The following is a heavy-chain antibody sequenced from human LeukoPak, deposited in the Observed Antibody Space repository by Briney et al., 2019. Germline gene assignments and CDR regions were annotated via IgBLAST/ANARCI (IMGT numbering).Heavy chain of an antibody. V-gene: IGHV4-39*07. Sequence: SETLSLTCTVSGGSISSSSYYWGWIRQPPGKGLEWIGSIYYSGSTYYNPSLKSRGTISVDTSKNQFSLKLTSVTAADTAVYYCARGEINCGGDCYLDWFDPWGQGTLVTVSS. CDR2: IYYSGST. CDR1: GGSISSSSYY. CDR3: ARGEINCGGDCYLDWFDP. J-gene: IGHJ5*02. D-gene: IGHD2-21*02.